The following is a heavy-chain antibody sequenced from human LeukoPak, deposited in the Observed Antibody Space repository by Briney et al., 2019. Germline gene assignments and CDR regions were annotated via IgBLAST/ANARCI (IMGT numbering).Heavy chain of an antibody. CDR3: ARDRGRVAGEYFDY. D-gene: IGHD6-19*01. CDR2: ISYDGSNK. V-gene: IGHV3-30-3*01. Sequence: PGGSLRLSCAASGFTFSRHAMQWVRQAPGKGLEWVAVISYDGSNKYYADSVKGRFTISRDNSKNTLYLQMNSLRAEDTAVYYCARDRGRVAGEYFDYWGQGTLVTVSS. CDR1: GFTFSRHA. J-gene: IGHJ4*02.